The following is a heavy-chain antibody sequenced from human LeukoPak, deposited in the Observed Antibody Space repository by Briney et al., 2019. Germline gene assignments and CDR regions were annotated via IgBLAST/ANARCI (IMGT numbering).Heavy chain of an antibody. J-gene: IGHJ5*02. CDR1: GYSFTSYW. Sequence: PGESLKISCKGSGYSFTSYWIGWVRQMPGKGLEWMGIIYPGDSYTNYSPSFQGHVTISVDRSISTACLQWSSLKASDTAIYYCARRRADSSGYFYGGFDPWGQGTLVTVSS. D-gene: IGHD3-22*01. V-gene: IGHV5-51*01. CDR2: IYPGDSYT. CDR3: ARRRADSSGYFYGGFDP.